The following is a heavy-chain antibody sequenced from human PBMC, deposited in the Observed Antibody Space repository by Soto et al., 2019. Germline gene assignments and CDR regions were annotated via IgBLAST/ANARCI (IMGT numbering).Heavy chain of an antibody. CDR1: GGSISNYY. CDR2: IYYSGST. Sequence: SQTQSLTCTVVGGSISNYYWSWIRQPPGKGLEWIGYIYYSGSTNYNPSLKSRVTIAVDTSKDQFSLKLSAVTVADTAVYYCARGSWEVHGSGSYSAYFYYYVDVCGKGTTVSVS. V-gene: IGHV4-59*01. D-gene: IGHD3-10*01. CDR3: ARGSWEVHGSGSYSAYFYYYVDV. J-gene: IGHJ6*03.